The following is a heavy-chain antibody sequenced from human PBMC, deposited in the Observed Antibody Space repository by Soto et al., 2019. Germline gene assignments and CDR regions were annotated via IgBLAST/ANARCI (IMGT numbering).Heavy chain of an antibody. D-gene: IGHD3-3*02. CDR3: AISDFYYYYLDV. CDR1: YASISNLSYY. J-gene: IGHJ6*03. V-gene: IGHV4-39*01. Sequence: SQTMSLTCTVSYASISNLSYYWVWKRQPPGKGLEWIGSIYYSGSTYYNPSLKSRVTISVDMSKNQFSLELSSVTAADTAVYYCAISDFYYYYLDVWGIGTMVTVSS. CDR2: IYYSGST.